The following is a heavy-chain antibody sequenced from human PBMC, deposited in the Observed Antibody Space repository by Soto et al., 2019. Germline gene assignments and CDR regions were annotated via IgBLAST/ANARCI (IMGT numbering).Heavy chain of an antibody. D-gene: IGHD2-8*01. Sequence: PGGSLRLSCAASGFTFRSYAMTWVRQAPGKGLEWVAVISYDGSNKYYADSVKGRFTISRDNSKNTLYLQMNSLRAEDTAVYYCARDRDNCTNGVCYKFLFDYWGQGTLVTVSS. CDR2: ISYDGSNK. CDR1: GFTFRSYA. J-gene: IGHJ4*02. V-gene: IGHV3-30-3*01. CDR3: ARDRDNCTNGVCYKFLFDY.